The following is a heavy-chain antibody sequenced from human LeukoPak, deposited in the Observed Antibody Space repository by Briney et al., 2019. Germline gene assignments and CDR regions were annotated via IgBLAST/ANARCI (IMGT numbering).Heavy chain of an antibody. D-gene: IGHD2-8*01. CDR1: GYTFTGYY. CDR2: INPNSGGT. V-gene: IGHV1-2*06. CDR3: ARDFRYCTNGVCSIMSY. J-gene: IGHJ4*02. Sequence: GASVKVSCKASGYTFTGYYMHWVRQAPGQGLEWMGRINPNSGGTNYAQKFQGRVTMTRDTSISTAYMELSRLRSDDTAVYYCARDFRYCTNGVCSIMSYWGQGTLVTVSS.